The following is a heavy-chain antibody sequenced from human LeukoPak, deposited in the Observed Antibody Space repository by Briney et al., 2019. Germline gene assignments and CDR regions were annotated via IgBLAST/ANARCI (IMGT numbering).Heavy chain of an antibody. CDR1: GFTFSNFA. CDR2: ISHDGTNK. CDR3: ARDRYDIP. D-gene: IGHD3-9*01. J-gene: IGHJ5*02. Sequence: GGSLRLSCAASGFTFSNFAMHWVRQAPGKGLEWVAVISHDGTNKYYIDSVKGRFTISRDNSTNTVYLQMNCLRPEDTAVYYCARDRYDIPWGQGTLVTVSS. V-gene: IGHV3-30-3*01.